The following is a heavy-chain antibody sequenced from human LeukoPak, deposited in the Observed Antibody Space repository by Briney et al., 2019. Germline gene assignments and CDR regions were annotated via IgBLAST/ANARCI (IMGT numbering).Heavy chain of an antibody. V-gene: IGHV4-31*03. J-gene: IGHJ4*02. CDR1: GGSISSGGYY. Sequence: PSETLSLTCTVSGGSISSGGYYWSWIRQHPGKGLEWIGYIYYSGSTYYNPPLKSRVTISVDTSKNQFSLKLSSVTAADTAVYYCALSRDGYNFEEGAFDYWGQGTLVTVSS. CDR2: IYYSGST. CDR3: ALSRDGYNFEEGAFDY. D-gene: IGHD5-12*01.